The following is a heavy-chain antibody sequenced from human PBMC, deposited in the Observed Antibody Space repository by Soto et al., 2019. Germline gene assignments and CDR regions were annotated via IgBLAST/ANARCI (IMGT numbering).Heavy chain of an antibody. J-gene: IGHJ5*02. Sequence: SETLSLTCTVSGGSISSFYWSWIRQSPGKGLEWIGYIYYSGSTNYNPSLKSRVTISVDTSMNQISLKLSSVTAADTAFYYCARLGGYYQSLDTWGQGTLVTVSS. CDR2: IYYSGST. D-gene: IGHD3-22*01. V-gene: IGHV4-59*08. CDR1: GGSISSFY. CDR3: ARLGGYYQSLDT.